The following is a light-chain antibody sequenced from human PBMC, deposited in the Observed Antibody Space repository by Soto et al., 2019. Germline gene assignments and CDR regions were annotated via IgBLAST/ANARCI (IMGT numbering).Light chain of an antibody. CDR1: QSVSSSY. CDR2: AAS. CDR3: QQYGSSGT. J-gene: IGKJ1*01. V-gene: IGKV3-20*01. Sequence: EIVLTQSPGTLSLSPGERATLSCRASQSVSSSYLAWYQQKPGQAPRLLIYAASSRATGIQDRFSGSGSGTDFTLTISRLEPEDFVVYYCQQYGSSGTFGQGTKVDIK.